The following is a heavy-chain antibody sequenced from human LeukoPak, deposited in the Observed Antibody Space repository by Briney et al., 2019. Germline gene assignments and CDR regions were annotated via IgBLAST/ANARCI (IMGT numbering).Heavy chain of an antibody. V-gene: IGHV4-59*01. CDR2: IYYSGST. CDR1: GGSISSYY. J-gene: IGHJ4*02. D-gene: IGHD6-13*01. CDR3: AGASIGIAAPYYFDY. Sequence: DPSETLSLTCTVSGGSISSYYWSWIRQPPGKGLEWIGYIYYSGSTNYNPSLKSRVTISVDTSKNQFSLKLSSVTAADTAVYYCAGASIGIAAPYYFDYWGQGTQVAVSS.